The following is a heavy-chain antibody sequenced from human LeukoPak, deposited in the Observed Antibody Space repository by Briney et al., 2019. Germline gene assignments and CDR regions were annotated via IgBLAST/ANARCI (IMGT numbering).Heavy chain of an antibody. V-gene: IGHV3-23*01. CDR1: GFTFSSYA. CDR2: ISGSGGST. CDR3: AKQWLVHDEPASDFDY. Sequence: GGSLRLSCAVSGFTFSSYAMTWVRQAPGKGLEWVSAISGSGGSTYYADSVKGRFTISRDNSKNTLYLQMNSLRAEDTAVYYCAKQWLVHDEPASDFDYWGQGTLVTVSS. D-gene: IGHD6-19*01. J-gene: IGHJ4*02.